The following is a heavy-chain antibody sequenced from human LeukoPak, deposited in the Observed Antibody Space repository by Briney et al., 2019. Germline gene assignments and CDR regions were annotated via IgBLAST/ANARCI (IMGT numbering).Heavy chain of an antibody. CDR2: IIPILGIA. V-gene: IGHV1-69*04. Sequence: ASVKVSCKASGGTFSSYAISWVRQAPGQGLEWMGRIIPILGIANYAQKFQGRVTITADKSTSTAYMELSSLRSEDTAVYYCARDSTPLYSYGYPTRGPYYFDYWGQGTLVTVSS. D-gene: IGHD5-18*01. J-gene: IGHJ4*02. CDR1: GGTFSSYA. CDR3: ARDSTPLYSYGYPTRGPYYFDY.